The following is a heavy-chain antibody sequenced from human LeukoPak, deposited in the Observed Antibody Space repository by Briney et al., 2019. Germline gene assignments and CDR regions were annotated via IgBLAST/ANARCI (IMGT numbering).Heavy chain of an antibody. CDR2: ISSSSSTI. D-gene: IGHD3-9*01. CDR3: ARDQGPSRIFARGRYNWFDP. V-gene: IGHV3-48*04. CDR1: GFTFSSYS. J-gene: IGHJ5*02. Sequence: QPGGSLRLSCAASGFTFSSYSMNWVRQAPGKGLEWVSYISSSSSTIYYADSVKGRFTISRDNAKNSLYLQMNSLRAEDTAVYYCARDQGPSRIFARGRYNWFDPWGQGTLVTVSS.